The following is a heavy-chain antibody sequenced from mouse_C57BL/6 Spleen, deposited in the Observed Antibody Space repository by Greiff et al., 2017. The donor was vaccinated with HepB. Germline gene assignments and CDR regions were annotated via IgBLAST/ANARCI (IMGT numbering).Heavy chain of an antibody. CDR3: ARHETQIYYDYQAWFAY. CDR2: FYPGSGSI. D-gene: IGHD2-4*01. J-gene: IGHJ3*01. CDR1: GYTFTEYT. Sequence: QVQLKQSGAELVKPGASVKLSCKASGYTFTEYTIHWVKQRSGQGLEWIGWFYPGSGSIKYNEKFKDKATLTADKSSSTVYMELSRLTSEDSAVYFCARHETQIYYDYQAWFAYWGQGTLVTVSA. V-gene: IGHV1-62-2*01.